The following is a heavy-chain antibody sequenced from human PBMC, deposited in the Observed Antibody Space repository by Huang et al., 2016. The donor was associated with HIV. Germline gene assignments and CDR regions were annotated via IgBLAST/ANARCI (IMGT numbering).Heavy chain of an antibody. Sequence: EVQLVESGGGLVHPGGSLRLSCAASGFTFSSYWMHWVRQAPGKGPVWVSRSNGDGSSTNYADSVKGRLTMSRDNAKNKLYVQVNSLRAEDTAVYYCARGTRLTGLWYFDLWGRGTLVIVSS. D-gene: IGHD7-27*01. CDR2: SNGDGSST. CDR1: GFTFSSYW. J-gene: IGHJ2*01. V-gene: IGHV3-74*01. CDR3: ARGTRLTGLWYFDL.